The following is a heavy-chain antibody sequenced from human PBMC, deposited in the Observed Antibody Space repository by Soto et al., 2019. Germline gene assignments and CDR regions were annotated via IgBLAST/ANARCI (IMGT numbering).Heavy chain of an antibody. CDR1: GYSISSGCY. CDR2: MYPTGGT. V-gene: IGHV4-38-2*02. J-gene: IGHJ4*02. Sequence: SETLSLTCTVSGYSISSGCYWGWIRQPPGKRLEWIGSMYPTGGTYYNPSLKSRVTISVDTSKNQFSLKLTSVTAADTAVYYCASDLNYGLYYFDYWGQGTLVTVSS. CDR3: ASDLNYGLYYFDY. D-gene: IGHD3-10*01.